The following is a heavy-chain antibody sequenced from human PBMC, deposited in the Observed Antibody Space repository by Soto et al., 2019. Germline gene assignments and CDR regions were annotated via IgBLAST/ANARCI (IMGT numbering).Heavy chain of an antibody. CDR2: INDDGIST. D-gene: IGHD2-15*01. V-gene: IGHV3-74*01. CDR3: TGGPRPPSTATGAF. Sequence: EVQLVESGGGLVQPGGSLRLSCAASGFTFSMYWMHWVRQVPGKGPEWVSRINDDGISTNYADSVKGRFTISRDNAKNPLYLQLHALRVGDGGFYYCTGGPRPPSTATGAFWGQGPLVTVSS. CDR1: GFTFSMYW. J-gene: IGHJ4*02.